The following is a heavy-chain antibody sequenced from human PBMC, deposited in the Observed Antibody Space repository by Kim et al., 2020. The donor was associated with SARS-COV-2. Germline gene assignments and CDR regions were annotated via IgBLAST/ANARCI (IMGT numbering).Heavy chain of an antibody. Sequence: GGSLRLSCAASGFTFDDYAMHWVRQAPGKGLEWVSGISWNSGSIGYADSVKGRFTISRDNAKNSLYLQMNSLRAEDTALYYCAKDINPNYDILTGYSPTPYYYYGMDVWGQGTTVTVSS. CDR1: GFTFDDYA. D-gene: IGHD3-9*01. J-gene: IGHJ6*02. CDR2: ISWNSGSI. CDR3: AKDINPNYDILTGYSPTPYYYYGMDV. V-gene: IGHV3-9*01.